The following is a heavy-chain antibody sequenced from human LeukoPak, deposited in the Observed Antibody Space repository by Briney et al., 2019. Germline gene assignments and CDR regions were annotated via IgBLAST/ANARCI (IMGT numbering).Heavy chain of an antibody. Sequence: GGSLRLSCAASGFTFSSYSMNWVRQAPGKGLEWVSSISSSSSYIYYADPVKGRFTISRDNAKNSLYLQMNSLRAEDTAVYYCARVRIAARLADYWGQGTLVTVSS. CDR3: ARVRIAARLADY. D-gene: IGHD6-6*01. CDR2: ISSSSSYI. CDR1: GFTFSSYS. V-gene: IGHV3-21*01. J-gene: IGHJ4*02.